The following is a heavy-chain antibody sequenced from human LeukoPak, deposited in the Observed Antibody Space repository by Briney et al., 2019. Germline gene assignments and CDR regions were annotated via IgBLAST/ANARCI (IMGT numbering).Heavy chain of an antibody. Sequence: PSETLSLTCIVSGGSISSYYWSWILQPPGKGLEWIGYIYYSGSTNYNPSLKSRVTISVDTSKNQFSLKLSSVTAADTAVYYCARGGSSFRYYYYMDVWGKGTTVTVSS. V-gene: IGHV4-59*01. CDR3: ARGGSSFRYYYYMDV. D-gene: IGHD6-6*01. CDR1: GGSISSYY. CDR2: IYYSGST. J-gene: IGHJ6*03.